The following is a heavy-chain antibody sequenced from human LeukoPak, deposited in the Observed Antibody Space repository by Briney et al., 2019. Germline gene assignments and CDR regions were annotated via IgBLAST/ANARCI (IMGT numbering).Heavy chain of an antibody. V-gene: IGHV1-2*02. Sequence: EASVKVSCKASGYTFTSYYMHLVRQAPGQGLEWMGWINPNSGGTNYAQKFQGRVTMTRDTSISTAYMELSRLRSDDTAVYYCARAPGAHYYYGMDVWGQGTTVTVSS. D-gene: IGHD1-26*01. CDR2: INPNSGGT. CDR1: GYTFTSYY. J-gene: IGHJ6*02. CDR3: ARAPGAHYYYGMDV.